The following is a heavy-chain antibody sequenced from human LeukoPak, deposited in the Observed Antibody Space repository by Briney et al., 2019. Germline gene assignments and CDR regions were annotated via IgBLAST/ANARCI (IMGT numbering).Heavy chain of an antibody. Sequence: GGSLRLSCAASGFTLSSYWMHWVRQVPGKGLVWVSRIKSDGSDTRYADSVKGRFTISRDNSRSTLYLQMNSLRPEDTAIYYCAREGYYGSGSPPSLYFDYWGQGTLVTVSS. CDR3: AREGYYGSGSPPSLYFDY. V-gene: IGHV3-74*01. J-gene: IGHJ4*02. D-gene: IGHD3-10*01. CDR1: GFTLSSYW. CDR2: IKSDGSDT.